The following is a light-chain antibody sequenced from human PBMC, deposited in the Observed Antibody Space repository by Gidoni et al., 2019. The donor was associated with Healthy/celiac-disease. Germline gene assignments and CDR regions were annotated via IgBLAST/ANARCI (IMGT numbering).Light chain of an antibody. CDR3: QQYNNWPPRRT. Sequence: IVMTQSPATLSVSPGERATLSCRASQSVSSNLAWYPQKPGQAPRLLIYGASTRATGIPARFSGSGSGTEFTLTISSLQSEDFAVYYCQQYNNWPPRRTFGQGTKVEIK. CDR1: QSVSSN. V-gene: IGKV3-15*01. J-gene: IGKJ1*01. CDR2: GAS.